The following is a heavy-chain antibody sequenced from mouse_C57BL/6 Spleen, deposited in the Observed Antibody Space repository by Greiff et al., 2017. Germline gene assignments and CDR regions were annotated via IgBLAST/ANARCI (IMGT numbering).Heavy chain of an antibody. V-gene: IGHV1-64*01. J-gene: IGHJ2*01. CDR3: ARSHYGNHGDY. Sequence: QVQLQQSGAELVKPGASVKLSCKASGYTFTSYWMHWVKQRPGQGLEWIGMIHPNSGSTNYNEKFKSKATLTVDKSSSTAYMQLSSLTSEDSAVYYCARSHYGNHGDYWGQGTTLTVSS. CDR1: GYTFTSYW. CDR2: IHPNSGST. D-gene: IGHD2-1*01.